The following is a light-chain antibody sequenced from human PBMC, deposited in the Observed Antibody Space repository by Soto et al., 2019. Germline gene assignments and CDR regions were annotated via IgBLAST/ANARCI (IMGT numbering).Light chain of an antibody. CDR2: GAS. CDR1: QSVSSY. CDR3: QHRGKWPRT. V-gene: IGKV3-11*01. J-gene: IGKJ2*01. Sequence: EIVLTQSPATLSLSPGERATLSCRASQSVSSYLAWYQQKPGQAPRLLIYGASNWATGIPARFSGSGSGTDFTLTISSLEPEDFAVYYCQHRGKWPRTFGQGTKLEIK.